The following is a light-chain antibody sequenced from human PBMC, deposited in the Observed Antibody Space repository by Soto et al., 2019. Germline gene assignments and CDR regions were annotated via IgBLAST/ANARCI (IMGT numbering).Light chain of an antibody. CDR1: QSVSSSY. CDR2: DTS. V-gene: IGKV3-15*01. J-gene: IGKJ5*01. CDR3: QQYNNWPPIT. Sequence: EIVLKQSPGTLSLSPGERATLSCRASQSVSSSYLAWYQHKPGQTPRLLIYDTSTRATGIPARFSGSGSGTEFTLTISSLQSEDFAVYYCQQYNNWPPITFGQGTRLEIK.